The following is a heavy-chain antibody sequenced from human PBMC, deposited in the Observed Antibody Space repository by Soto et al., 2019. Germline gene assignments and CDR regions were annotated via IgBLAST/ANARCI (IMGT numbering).Heavy chain of an antibody. CDR2: IYYSGST. Sequence: SETLSLTCTVSGGSISSYYWSWIRQPPGKGLEWIGYIYYSGSTNYNPSLKSRVTISVDTSKNQFSLKLSSVTAADTAVYYCARIYDFWSGYREGYYMDVWGKGTTVTVSS. CDR1: GGSISSYY. V-gene: IGHV4-59*08. CDR3: ARIYDFWSGYREGYYMDV. D-gene: IGHD3-3*01. J-gene: IGHJ6*03.